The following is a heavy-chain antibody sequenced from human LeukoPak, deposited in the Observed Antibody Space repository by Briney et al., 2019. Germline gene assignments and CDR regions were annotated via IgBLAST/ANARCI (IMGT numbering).Heavy chain of an antibody. D-gene: IGHD5-18*01. V-gene: IGHV3-23*01. CDR1: GFTFSTYA. CDR3: AKGTTGMAPRGYFDD. CDR2: ISGSGGST. Sequence: PGGSLRLSCAVSGFTFSTYAMNWVRQAPGKGLEWVSVISGSGGSTNYADSVKGRFTISRDNSKNTLYLQMNSLTVEDTAVYYCAKGTTGMAPRGYFDDWGQGTLVTVSS. J-gene: IGHJ4*02.